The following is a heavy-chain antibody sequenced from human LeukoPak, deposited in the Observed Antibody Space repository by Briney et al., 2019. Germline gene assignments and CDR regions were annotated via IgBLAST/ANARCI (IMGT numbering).Heavy chain of an antibody. CDR1: GFTFGDYA. D-gene: IGHD5-12*01. V-gene: IGHV3-69-1*01. Sequence: GGSLRLSCAAYGFTFGDYAMNWVRQAPGEGLEWVSHIRSSSETFYADSVKGRFTISRDNARNSLYLQMNNLRGEDTAIYYCARDAGNSGYGCDLWGQGTLVTVSS. CDR2: IRSSSET. J-gene: IGHJ5*02. CDR3: ARDAGNSGYGCDL.